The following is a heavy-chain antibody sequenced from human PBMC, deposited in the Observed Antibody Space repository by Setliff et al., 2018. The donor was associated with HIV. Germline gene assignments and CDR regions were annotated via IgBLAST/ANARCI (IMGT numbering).Heavy chain of an antibody. CDR1: GFSLTSLA. V-gene: IGHV3-30*04. D-gene: IGHD3-16*02. CDR2: ISDDGTNT. J-gene: IGHJ4*02. CDR3: ARASVGVWGSYPD. Sequence: GSLRLSCAVSGFSLTSLAIHWVRQAPGKGLEWVAVISDDGTNTYYADSVKGRFTISRDNSKNTLFLQMNSLRAEDTALYYCARASVGVWGSYPDWGQGTLVTVSS.